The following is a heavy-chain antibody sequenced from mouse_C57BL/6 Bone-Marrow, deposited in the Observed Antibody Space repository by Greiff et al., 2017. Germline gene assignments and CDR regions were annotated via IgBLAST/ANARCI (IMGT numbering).Heavy chain of an antibody. CDR2: INPNNGGT. D-gene: IGHD2-3*01. V-gene: IGHV1-26*01. CDR1: GYTFTDYY. CDR3: TRSSIGAMDY. Sequence: EVQLQQPGPELVKPGASVKISCKASGYTFTDYYMNWVKQSHGQSLEWIGDINPNNGGTSYNQKFKGKATLTVDKSSSTASMQLRSLASVDSAVFYGTRSSIGAMDYWGQGTSVTVAS. J-gene: IGHJ4*01.